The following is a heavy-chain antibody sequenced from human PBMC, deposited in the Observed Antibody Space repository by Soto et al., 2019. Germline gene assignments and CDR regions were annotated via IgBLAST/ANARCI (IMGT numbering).Heavy chain of an antibody. D-gene: IGHD6-13*01. CDR2: ISGSGVST. Sequence: GGSLRLSGAVSGLTISSYSISWVRQGPGKGLEWVSTISGSGVSTYYADSVKGRFTISRDNSRETLCLQMNNLRAGDTAVYYCAKGTVRSTLQPYYCDFSGQGTLVT. CDR3: AKGTVRSTLQPYYCDF. J-gene: IGHJ4*02. CDR1: GLTISSYS. V-gene: IGHV3-23*01.